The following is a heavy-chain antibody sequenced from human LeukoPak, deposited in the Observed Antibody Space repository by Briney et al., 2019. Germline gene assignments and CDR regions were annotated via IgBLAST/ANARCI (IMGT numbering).Heavy chain of an antibody. CDR2: INPNSGGT. Sequence: ASVNVSCKASGYTFTGYYMHWVRQAPGQGLEWMGWINPNSGGTNYAQKSQGRVTMTRDTSISTAYMELSRLRSDDTAVYYCARERDTMVRGVNPPRYMDVWGKGTTVTVSS. CDR1: GYTFTGYY. V-gene: IGHV1-2*02. CDR3: ARERDTMVRGVNPPRYMDV. J-gene: IGHJ6*03. D-gene: IGHD3-10*01.